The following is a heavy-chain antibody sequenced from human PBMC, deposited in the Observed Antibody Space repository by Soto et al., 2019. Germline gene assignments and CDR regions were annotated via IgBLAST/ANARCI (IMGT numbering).Heavy chain of an antibody. Sequence: ASVKVSCKASGYTFTGYYMHWVRQAPGQGLEWMGWINPNSGGTNYAQKFQGWVTMTRDTSISTAYMELSRLRSDDTAVYYCARENYSSGWPFYYGMDVWGQGTTVTVSS. CDR3: ARENYSSGWPFYYGMDV. D-gene: IGHD6-19*01. CDR1: GYTFTGYY. J-gene: IGHJ6*02. CDR2: INPNSGGT. V-gene: IGHV1-2*04.